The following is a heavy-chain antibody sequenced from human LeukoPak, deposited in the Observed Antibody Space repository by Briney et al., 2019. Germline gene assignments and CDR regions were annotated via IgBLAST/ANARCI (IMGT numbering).Heavy chain of an antibody. D-gene: IGHD3-22*01. CDR2: IYYSGST. V-gene: IGHV4-30-4*01. CDR1: GGSISSGDYY. CDR3: ARVSGYSYYFDY. Sequence: SETLSHTCTVSGGSISSGDYYWSWIRQPPGKGLEWIGYIYYSGSTYYNPSLKSRVTISVDTSKNQFSLKLSSVTAADTAVYYCARVSGYSYYFDYWGQGTLVTVSS. J-gene: IGHJ4*02.